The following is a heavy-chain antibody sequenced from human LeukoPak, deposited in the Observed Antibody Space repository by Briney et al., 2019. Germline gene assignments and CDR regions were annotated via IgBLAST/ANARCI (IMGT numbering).Heavy chain of an antibody. CDR1: GFTFSSYW. J-gene: IGHJ5*02. Sequence: PGGSLRLSWAASGFTFSSYWMHWVRQAPGKGLVWVSRINSDGSSTSYADSVKGRFTISRDNAKNTLYLQMNSPRAEDTAVYYCVRVVEYQLLWGNWFDPWGQGTLVTVSS. CDR2: INSDGSST. D-gene: IGHD2-2*01. CDR3: VRVVEYQLLWGNWFDP. V-gene: IGHV3-74*01.